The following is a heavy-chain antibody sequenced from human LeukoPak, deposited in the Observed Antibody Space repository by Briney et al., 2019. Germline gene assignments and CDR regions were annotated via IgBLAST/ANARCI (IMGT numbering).Heavy chain of an antibody. CDR1: GFTFISHG. CDR3: ARDPKGEPNDY. V-gene: IGHV3-23*01. CDR2: VSGSGGST. D-gene: IGHD3-16*01. Sequence: GGSLRLSCAASGFTFISHGMSWVRQAPGKGLEWVSTVSGSGGSTYYADSVKGRFTISRDNSKNSLYMQMNSLRAEDTAVYYCARDPKGEPNDYWGQGTLVTVSS. J-gene: IGHJ4*02.